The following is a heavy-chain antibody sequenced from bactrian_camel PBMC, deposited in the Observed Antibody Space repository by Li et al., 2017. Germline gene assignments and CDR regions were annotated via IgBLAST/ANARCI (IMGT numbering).Heavy chain of an antibody. CDR1: GHSRGSNC. CDR3: AADRDVNVPPSLALDSGRYNN. V-gene: IGHV3-3*01. CDR2: IRRDGGEA. Sequence: HVQLVESGGGSVQAGGSLRLSCKVSGHSRGSNCVGWYRLPPGRAPAEREGIAAIRRDGGEAWYAASVKGRFTLSQDHAKKTVYLQMSDLKPEDSAMYYCAADRDVNVPPSLALDSGRYNNWGQGTQVTVS. J-gene: IGHJ4*01.